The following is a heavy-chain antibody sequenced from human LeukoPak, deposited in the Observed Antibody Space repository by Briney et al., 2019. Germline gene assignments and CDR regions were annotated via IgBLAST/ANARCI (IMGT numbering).Heavy chain of an antibody. CDR1: GYTFTSYY. V-gene: IGHV1-46*01. Sequence: ASVKVSCKASGYTFTSYYMHWVRQAPGQGLEWMGIINPSGGSTSYAQKFQGRVTMTRDTSTSTVYMELSSLRSEDTAVYYCARGSVFDFWSGYATGEMSFDYWGQGTLVTASS. CDR2: INPSGGST. D-gene: IGHD3-3*01. CDR3: ARGSVFDFWSGYATGEMSFDY. J-gene: IGHJ4*02.